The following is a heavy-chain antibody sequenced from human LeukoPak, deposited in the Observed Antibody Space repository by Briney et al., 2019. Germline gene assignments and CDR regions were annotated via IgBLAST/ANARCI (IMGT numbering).Heavy chain of an antibody. CDR1: GGSITSYS. D-gene: IGHD2-2*01. V-gene: IGHV4-4*07. J-gene: IGHJ4*02. CDR3: ARLGCSSTSCNGSDY. CDR2: LSPTGSF. Sequence: SETLSLTCIVSGGSITSYSWGWIRQPAGKGLEWIGRLSPTGSFTYSPSLKSRVTMSVDTSKNHFSLKLSSVTAADTAVYYCARLGCSSTSCNGSDYWGQGTLVTVSS.